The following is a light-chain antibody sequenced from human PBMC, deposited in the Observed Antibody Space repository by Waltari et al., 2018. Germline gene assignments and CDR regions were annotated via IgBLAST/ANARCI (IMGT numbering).Light chain of an antibody. J-gene: IGKJ1*01. CDR1: QSISSN. CDR3: MQRIEFPWT. V-gene: IGKV2-40*01. Sequence: EIVMTQSPVTLSVSPGERATLSCRASQSISSNLAWYLQKPGQSPQLLIYTLSYRASGVPERFSGSGSGTDFTLKISRLEAEDVGVYYCMQRIEFPWTFGQGTKVEIK. CDR2: TLS.